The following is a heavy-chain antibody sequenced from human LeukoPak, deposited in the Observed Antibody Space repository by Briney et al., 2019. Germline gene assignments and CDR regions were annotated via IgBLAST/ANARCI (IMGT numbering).Heavy chain of an antibody. D-gene: IGHD1-26*01. CDR2: INWNGGST. Sequence: GGSLRLSCAASGFTFDDYGMGWVRQAPGKGLEWVSGINWNGGSTSYADSVKGRFTISRDDAKNSLYLQMNSLRAGDTALYYCARDGRGGGSYYSDYWGQGTLVTVSS. CDR1: GFTFDDYG. CDR3: ARDGRGGGSYYSDY. J-gene: IGHJ4*02. V-gene: IGHV3-20*04.